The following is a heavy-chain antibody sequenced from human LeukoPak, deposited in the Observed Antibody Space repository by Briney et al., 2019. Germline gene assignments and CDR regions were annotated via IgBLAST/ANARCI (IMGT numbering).Heavy chain of an antibody. Sequence: PSETLSLTCTVSGGSISSYYWSWIRQPPGKGLEWIGYIYYSGSTNYNPSLKSRVTISVGTSKNQFSLKLSSVTAADTAVYYCASSDSSGWHDAFDIWGQGTMVTVSS. CDR2: IYYSGST. J-gene: IGHJ3*02. CDR1: GGSISSYY. CDR3: ASSDSSGWHDAFDI. D-gene: IGHD6-19*01. V-gene: IGHV4-59*01.